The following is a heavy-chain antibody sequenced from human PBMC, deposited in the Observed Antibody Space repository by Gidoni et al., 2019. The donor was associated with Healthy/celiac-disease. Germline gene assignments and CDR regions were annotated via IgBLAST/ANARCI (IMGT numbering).Heavy chain of an antibody. J-gene: IGHJ6*03. CDR1: GFTFSSYG. Sequence: QVQLVESGGGVVQPGRYLRLSCAASGFTFSSYGMHWVRQAPGKGLEWVAVISYDGSNKYYADSVKGRFTISRDNSKNTLYLQMNSLRAEDTAVYYCAKAGELGYYYYYMDVWGKGTTVTVSS. D-gene: IGHD1-26*01. CDR2: ISYDGSNK. CDR3: AKAGELGYYYYYMDV. V-gene: IGHV3-30*18.